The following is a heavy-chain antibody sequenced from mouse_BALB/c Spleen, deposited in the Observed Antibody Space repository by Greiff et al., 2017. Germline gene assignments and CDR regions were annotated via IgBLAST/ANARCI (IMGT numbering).Heavy chain of an antibody. J-gene: IGHJ2*01. CDR1: GYSITSDYA. D-gene: IGHD1-1*01. Sequence: EVKLQESGPGLVKPSQSLSLTCTVTGYSITSDYAWNWIRQFPGNKLEWMGYISYSGSTSYNPSLKSRISITRDTSKNQFFLQLNSVTTEDTATYYCARSLRYYFDYWGQGTTLTVSS. CDR2: ISYSGST. V-gene: IGHV3-2*02. CDR3: ARSLRYYFDY.